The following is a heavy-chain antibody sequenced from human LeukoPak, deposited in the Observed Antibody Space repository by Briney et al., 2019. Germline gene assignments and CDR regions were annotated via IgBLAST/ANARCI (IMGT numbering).Heavy chain of an antibody. CDR3: ARESLRYFDWLLYRANWFDP. V-gene: IGHV4-39*07. J-gene: IGHJ5*02. CDR2: IYYSGST. Sequence: PSETLSLTCTVSGGSISSSSYYWGWIRQPPGKGLEWIGSIYYSGSTYYNPSLKSRVTISVDTSKNQFSLKLSSVTAADTAVYYCARESLRYFDWLLYRANWFDPWGQGTLVTVSS. CDR1: GGSISSSSYY. D-gene: IGHD3-9*01.